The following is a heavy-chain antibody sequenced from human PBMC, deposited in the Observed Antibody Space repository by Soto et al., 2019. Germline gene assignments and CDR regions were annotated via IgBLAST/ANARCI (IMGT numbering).Heavy chain of an antibody. CDR1: GFTVSSNY. Sequence: GGSLRLSCAASGFTVSSNYMSWVRQAPGKGLEWVSVIYSGGSTYYADSVKGRFTISRDNSKNTLYLQMNSLRAEDTAVYYCAIAGYCSGGSGPRALGYWGQGTLVTVSS. J-gene: IGHJ4*02. CDR3: AIAGYCSGGSGPRALGY. D-gene: IGHD2-15*01. V-gene: IGHV3-66*01. CDR2: IYSGGST.